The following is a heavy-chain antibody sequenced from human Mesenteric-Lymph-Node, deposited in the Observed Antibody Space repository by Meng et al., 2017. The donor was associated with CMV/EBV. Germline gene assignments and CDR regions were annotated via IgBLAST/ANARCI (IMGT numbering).Heavy chain of an antibody. Sequence: GESLKISCTASGFTFSSYWMTWVRQAPGKGLEWVANIKQDGSEKYYVDSVKGRFTISRDNAKNSLYLQMNSLRAEDTAVYYCARDNYDIWSGFYGMDVWGQGTTVTSP. D-gene: IGHD3-3*01. CDR3: ARDNYDIWSGFYGMDV. CDR1: GFTFSSYW. J-gene: IGHJ6*02. CDR2: IKQDGSEK. V-gene: IGHV3-7*01.